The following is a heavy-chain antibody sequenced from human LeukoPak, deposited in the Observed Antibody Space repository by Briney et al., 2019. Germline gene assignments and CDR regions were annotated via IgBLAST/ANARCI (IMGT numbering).Heavy chain of an antibody. J-gene: IGHJ4*02. CDR3: ARDRIKGDYFDY. CDR2: IYHSGST. CDR1: GGSISSGGYS. V-gene: IGHV4-30-2*01. D-gene: IGHD2-21*01. Sequence: SQTLSLTCAVSGGSISSGGYSWSWIRQPPGKGLEWIGYIYHSGSTYYNPSLKSRVTISVDRSKNQFSLKLSSVTAADTAVYYCARDRIKGDYFDYWGQGTLVTVSS.